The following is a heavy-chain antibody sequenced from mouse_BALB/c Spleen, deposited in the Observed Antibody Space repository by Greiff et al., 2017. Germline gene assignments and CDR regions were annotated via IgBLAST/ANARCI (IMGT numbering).Heavy chain of an antibody. J-gene: IGHJ1*01. CDR2: IRLKSNNYAT. Sequence: EVQLQQSGGGLVQPGGSMKLSCVASGFTFSNYWMNWVRQSPEKGLEWVAEIRLKSNNYATHYAESVKGRFTISRDDSKSSVYLQMNNLRAEDTGIYYCTRITRGWYFDVWGAGTTVTVSS. CDR1: GFTFSNYW. CDR3: TRITRGWYFDV. V-gene: IGHV6-6*02. D-gene: IGHD2-4*01.